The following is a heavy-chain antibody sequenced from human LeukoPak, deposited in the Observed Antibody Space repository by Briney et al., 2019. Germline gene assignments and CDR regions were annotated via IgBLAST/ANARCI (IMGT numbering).Heavy chain of an antibody. CDR1: GGSINSY. V-gene: IGHV4-4*07. CDR3: ARDLKRGYSSGRYSWGTGSSNDY. D-gene: IGHD6-19*01. J-gene: IGHJ4*02. Sequence: PSETLSLTCTVSGGSINSYWSWIRQPAGKGLEWIGRISGSGTITYNPALQSRLSISIDTSKNQFSLKLMSVTAADTAVYYCARDLKRGYSSGRYSWGTGSSNDYWGQGTLVTVSS. CDR2: ISGSGTI.